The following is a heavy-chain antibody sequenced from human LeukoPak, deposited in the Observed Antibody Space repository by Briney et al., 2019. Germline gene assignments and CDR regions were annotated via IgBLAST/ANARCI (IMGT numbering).Heavy chain of an antibody. CDR3: ARDLDSSGRVRYNWFDP. J-gene: IGHJ5*02. CDR2: INPSGGST. V-gene: IGHV1-46*01. CDR1: GYTFTSYY. Sequence: ASVEVSCKASGYTFTSYYMHWVRQAPGEGLEWMGIINPSGGSTSYAQKFQGRVTMTRDMSTSTVYMELSSLRSEDTAVYYCARDLDSSGRVRYNWFDPWGQGTLVTVSS. D-gene: IGHD6-19*01.